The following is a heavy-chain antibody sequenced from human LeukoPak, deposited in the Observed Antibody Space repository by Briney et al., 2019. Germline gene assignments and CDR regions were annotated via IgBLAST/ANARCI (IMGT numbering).Heavy chain of an antibody. CDR1: GFTFISNA. CDR2: VSNDGSDK. V-gene: IGHV3-30-3*01. Sequence: GGSLRLSCAASGFTFISNAMRWVRQAPGKGLEWVAVVSNDGSDKYYADSVKGRFTVSRDNSKNTLYLQMNSLRAEDTAVYYCAKERHSSGWYDGDYWGQGTLVTVSS. D-gene: IGHD6-19*01. CDR3: AKERHSSGWYDGDY. J-gene: IGHJ4*02.